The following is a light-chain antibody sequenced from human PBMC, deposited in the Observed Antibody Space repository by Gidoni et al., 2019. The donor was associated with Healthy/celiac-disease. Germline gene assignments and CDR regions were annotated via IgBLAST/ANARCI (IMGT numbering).Light chain of an antibody. CDR1: TLGDKY. CDR2: QDS. Sequence: SYQLTQPPSVSLSPGQTASITCSGDTLGDKYACWYQQKPGQSPVLVIYQDSKRPSGIPERFSGSNSGNTATRTISGTQAMDEADYYCQAWDSSTEGVFGGGTKLTVL. V-gene: IGLV3-1*01. J-gene: IGLJ2*01. CDR3: QAWDSSTEGV.